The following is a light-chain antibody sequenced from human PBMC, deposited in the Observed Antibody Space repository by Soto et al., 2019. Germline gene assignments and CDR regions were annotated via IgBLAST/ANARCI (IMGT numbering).Light chain of an antibody. CDR2: DAS. CDR1: QSVSSN. Sequence: EIVMTQSPATLSVSPGERAALSCRASQSVSSNLVWYQQKPGQAPRLLIYDASTRATAIPARFSGSGSETEFTLTISSLQSEDSAVYYCQQYNNLWTFGQGTKVDIK. J-gene: IGKJ1*01. CDR3: QQYNNLWT. V-gene: IGKV3-15*01.